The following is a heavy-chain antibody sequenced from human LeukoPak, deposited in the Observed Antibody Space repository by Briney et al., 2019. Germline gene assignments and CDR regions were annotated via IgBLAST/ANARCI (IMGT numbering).Heavy chain of an antibody. CDR3: AKDRIQLWAMDY. J-gene: IGHJ4*02. V-gene: IGHV3-30*18. CDR1: GFTFSSYG. Sequence: PGRSLRLSCAASGFTFSSYGMHWVRQAPGKGLEWVAVISYDGSNKYYADSVKGRFTISRDNSKNTLYLQMNSLRAEDTAVYYCAKDRIQLWAMDYWGQGTLVTVSS. CDR2: ISYDGSNK. D-gene: IGHD5-18*01.